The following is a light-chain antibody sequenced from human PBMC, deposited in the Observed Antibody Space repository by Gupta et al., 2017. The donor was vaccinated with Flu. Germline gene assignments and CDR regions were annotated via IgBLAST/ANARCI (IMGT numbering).Light chain of an antibody. CDR1: QTIGTW. CDR3: QQYNATSFS. Sequence: VVYRVITSCRASQTIGTWLAWYQPKPGKGPKLLIRKPSSLQSGVPLRFSGSASGTEFTLTISSLQPDDHATYYCQQYNATSFSFGGGTKRE. J-gene: IGKJ4*01. V-gene: IGKV1-5*03. CDR2: KPS.